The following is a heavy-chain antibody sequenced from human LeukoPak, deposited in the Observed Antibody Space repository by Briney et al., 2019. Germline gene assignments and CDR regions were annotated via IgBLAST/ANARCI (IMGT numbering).Heavy chain of an antibody. CDR1: GFTLSNYA. D-gene: IGHD1-14*01. CDR3: AKPARTDAFDI. J-gene: IGHJ3*02. Sequence: GGTLRLSCAASGFTLSNYAMNWVRQAPGKGLERVSSINGSGDKTYYADSVKGRFTISRDNSKNTLYLQMNSLRAEDTAVYYCAKPARTDAFDIWGQGTMITVSS. CDR2: INGSGDKT. V-gene: IGHV3-23*01.